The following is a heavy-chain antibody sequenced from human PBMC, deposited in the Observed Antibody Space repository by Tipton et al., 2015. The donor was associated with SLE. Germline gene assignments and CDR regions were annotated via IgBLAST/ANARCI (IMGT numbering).Heavy chain of an antibody. CDR2: VYYSWKN. Sequence: TLSLTCTVSGGSISSSSYTRAWVRQPPGMGRAWIGSVYYSWKNSYNPSLKSRVTISVDTSKNQFSLRLTSVTAADTAVYYCARDGRGYCDNSGCSEYHWFDPWGQGTLVTVSS. V-gene: IGHV4-39*07. CDR3: ARDGRGYCDNSGCSEYHWFDP. J-gene: IGHJ5*02. CDR1: GGSISSSSYT. D-gene: IGHD2-15*01.